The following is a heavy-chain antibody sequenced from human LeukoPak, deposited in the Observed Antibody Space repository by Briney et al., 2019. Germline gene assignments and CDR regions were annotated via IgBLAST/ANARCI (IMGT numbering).Heavy chain of an antibody. CDR3: ARGYSNYDPYWFDP. Sequence: PSETLSLTCAVYGGSFSGYYWSWIRQPPGKGLEWIGEINHSGSTDYNPSLKSRVTMSVDTSKNQFSLKMSSVTAADTAVYYCARGYSNYDPYWFDPWGQGTLVTVSA. J-gene: IGHJ5*02. D-gene: IGHD4-11*01. CDR1: GGSFSGYY. CDR2: INHSGST. V-gene: IGHV4-34*01.